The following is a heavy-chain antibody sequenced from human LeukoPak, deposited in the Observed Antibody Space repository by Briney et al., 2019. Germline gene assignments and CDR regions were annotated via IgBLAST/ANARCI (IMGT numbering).Heavy chain of an antibody. J-gene: IGHJ4*02. CDR1: GFTFSSYA. CDR2: ISGSGGVT. CDR3: AKTPDYYGSGSSSYIDC. Sequence: GGSLRLSCAASGFTFSSYAMSWVRQAPGKGLEWVSAISGSGGVTYYADSVKGRFTISRDNSRDTVYLQMNSLRAKDTALYFCAKTPDYYGSGSSSYIDCWGQGTLVSVSS. V-gene: IGHV3-23*01. D-gene: IGHD3-10*01.